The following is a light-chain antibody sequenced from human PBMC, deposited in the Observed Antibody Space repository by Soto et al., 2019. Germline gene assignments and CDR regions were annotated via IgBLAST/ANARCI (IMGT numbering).Light chain of an antibody. V-gene: IGKV3-20*01. CDR3: QQYGSSPPYT. J-gene: IGKJ2*01. CDR2: GSS. CDR1: QSVSNNY. Sequence: EVVLTQSPGTLSLSPGERATLSCRASQSVSNNYFAWYQQKPGQAPRLLIFGSSDRATGIPDRFSGSGSGTDFSLTNSRLEPEDVAVYYCQQYGSSPPYTFGPGTKLEIK.